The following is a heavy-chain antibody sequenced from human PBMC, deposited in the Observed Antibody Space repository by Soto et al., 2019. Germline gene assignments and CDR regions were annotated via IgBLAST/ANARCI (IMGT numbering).Heavy chain of an antibody. J-gene: IGHJ4*02. CDR2: ISGSGGST. CDR3: AKDAFNVRGGQWQSFFDY. CDR1: GFTFSSYA. D-gene: IGHD6-19*01. Sequence: GGSLRLSCAASGFTFSSYAMSWVRQAPGKGLEWVSAISGSGGSTYYADSVKGRFTISRDNSKNTLYLQMNSLRAEDTAVYYCAKDAFNVRGGQWQSFFDYWGQGTLVTVSS. V-gene: IGHV3-23*01.